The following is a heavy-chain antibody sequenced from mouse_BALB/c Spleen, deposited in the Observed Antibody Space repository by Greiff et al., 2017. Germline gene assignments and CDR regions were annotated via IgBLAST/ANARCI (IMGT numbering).Heavy chain of an antibody. CDR3: ASLDGYYWYFDV. CDR1: GFTFSSYG. V-gene: IGHV5-6-3*01. J-gene: IGHJ1*01. CDR2: INSNGGST. D-gene: IGHD2-3*01. Sequence: EVKVEESGGGLVQPGGSLKLSCAASGFTFSSYGMSWVRQTPDKRLELVATINSNGGSTYYPDSVKGRFTISRDNAKNTLYLQMSSLKSEDTAMYYCASLDGYYWYFDVWGAGTTVTVSS.